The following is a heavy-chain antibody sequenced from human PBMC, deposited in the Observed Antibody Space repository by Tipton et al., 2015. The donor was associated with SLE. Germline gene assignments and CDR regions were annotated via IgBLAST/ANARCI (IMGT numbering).Heavy chain of an antibody. CDR2: IDISGTT. CDR3: ARGNLNFDY. J-gene: IGHJ4*02. Sequence: GLVKPSETLSLSCSVSGGSITSSSYYWSWIRQPAGKGLEWIGHIDISGTTIYNPSLESRLTMSFDTSKNQFSLRLTSVSAADTAMYFCARGNLNFDYWGQGTLLTVSS. CDR1: GGSITSSSYY. V-gene: IGHV4-61*02.